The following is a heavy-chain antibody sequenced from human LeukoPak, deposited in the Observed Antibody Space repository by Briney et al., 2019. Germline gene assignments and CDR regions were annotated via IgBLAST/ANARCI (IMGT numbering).Heavy chain of an antibody. D-gene: IGHD3-16*01. V-gene: IGHV3-74*01. Sequence: PGGSLRLSCAASGLTFSRNWMHWVRQAPGKGLVWVSRVNSDGRTTSYADSVKGRFTISRDNAKNTLYLQMNSLRDEDTAVYYCVGSLGGNDYWGQGTLVTVSS. CDR3: VGSLGGNDY. J-gene: IGHJ4*02. CDR1: GLTFSRNW. CDR2: VNSDGRTT.